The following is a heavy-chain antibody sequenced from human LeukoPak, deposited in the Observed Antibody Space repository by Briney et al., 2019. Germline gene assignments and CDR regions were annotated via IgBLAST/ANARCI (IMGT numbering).Heavy chain of an antibody. D-gene: IGHD3-10*01. CDR3: ARDRAYYYGSGSYYYAFDI. J-gene: IGHJ3*02. CDR2: IIPIFGTA. V-gene: IGHV1-69*13. Sequence: SVKVSCKTSGYTFTSYDISWVRQAPGQGLEWMGGIIPIFGTANYAQKFQGRVTITADEPTSTAYMELSSLRSEDTAVYYCARDRAYYYGSGSYYYAFDIWGQGTMVTVSS. CDR1: GYTFTSYD.